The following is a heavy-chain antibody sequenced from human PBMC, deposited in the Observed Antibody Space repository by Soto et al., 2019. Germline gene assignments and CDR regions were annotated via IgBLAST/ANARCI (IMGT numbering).Heavy chain of an antibody. CDR3: ASLNYGGNFFDY. CDR2: IYYSGST. V-gene: IGHV4-59*01. J-gene: IGHJ4*02. Sequence: PSETLSLTCTVSGGSISSYYWSWIRQPPGKGLEWIGYIYYSGSTNYNPSLKSRVTISVDTSKNQFSLKLSSVTAADTAVYYCASLNYGGNFFDYWGQGTLVTVSS. D-gene: IGHD4-17*01. CDR1: GGSISSYY.